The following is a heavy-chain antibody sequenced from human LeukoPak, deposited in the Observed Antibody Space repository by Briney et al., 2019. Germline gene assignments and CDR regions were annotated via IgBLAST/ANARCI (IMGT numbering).Heavy chain of an antibody. Sequence: SETLSLTCTVSGGSISSYYWSWIRQPPGKGLEWIGYIYHSGSTNYNPSLKSRVTISVDTSKNQFSLKLSSVTAADTAVYYCARSYCGGDCALDVWGKGTTVTVSS. V-gene: IGHV4-59*01. D-gene: IGHD2-21*02. CDR3: ARSYCGGDCALDV. CDR2: IYHSGST. J-gene: IGHJ6*04. CDR1: GGSISSYY.